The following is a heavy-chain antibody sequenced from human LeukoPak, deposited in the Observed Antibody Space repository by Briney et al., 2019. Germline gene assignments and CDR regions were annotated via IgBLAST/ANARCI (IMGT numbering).Heavy chain of an antibody. CDR2: INSDGSST. Sequence: GGSLRLACAPSGLTLSSYWMHWVRQAPGKGLVWVSRINSDGSSTNYADSVKGRFTITRDNAKNKMHLQMNSLRAEDTAVYYCARGARGTGTASGYWGKGTLVTVSS. CDR3: ARGARGTGTASGY. V-gene: IGHV3-74*01. D-gene: IGHD3-10*01. CDR1: GLTLSSYW. J-gene: IGHJ4*02.